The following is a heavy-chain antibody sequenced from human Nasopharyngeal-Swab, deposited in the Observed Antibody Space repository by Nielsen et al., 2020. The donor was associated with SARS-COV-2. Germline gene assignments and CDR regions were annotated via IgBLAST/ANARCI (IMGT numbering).Heavy chain of an antibody. V-gene: IGHV1-3*01. J-gene: IGHJ5*02. CDR3: AREDSGYYGSGVNWFDP. CDR2: INAGNGNT. Sequence: WVRQAPGQRLEWMGWINAGNGNTKYSQKFQGRVTITRNTSASTAYMELSSLRSEDTAVYYCAREDSGYYGSGVNWFDPWGQGTLVTVSS. D-gene: IGHD3-10*01.